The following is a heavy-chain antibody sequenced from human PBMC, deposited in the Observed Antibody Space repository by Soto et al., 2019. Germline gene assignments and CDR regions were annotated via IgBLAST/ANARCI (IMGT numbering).Heavy chain of an antibody. CDR3: AKADYGDYGFDY. V-gene: IGHV3-23*01. J-gene: IGHJ4*02. Sequence: EVQLLESGGGWVQPGGSLRLSCAASGITFSSYAMSWVRQAPGKGLEWVSGISDSGGSTYYADSVKGRFTISRDNSKNTLYLQMNSLRAEDTAVYYCAKADYGDYGFDYWGQGTLVTVSS. CDR1: GITFSSYA. CDR2: ISDSGGST. D-gene: IGHD4-17*01.